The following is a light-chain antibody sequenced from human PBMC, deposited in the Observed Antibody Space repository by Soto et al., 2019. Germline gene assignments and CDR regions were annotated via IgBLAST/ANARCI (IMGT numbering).Light chain of an antibody. CDR3: QAYDNSLGVFVL. Sequence: QSVLTQPPSVSGAPGQTVTISCSGSSSNIGAGYDVHWYQQVPGTVPKLVIYDTFNRPSGVPDRFSGSKSGTSASLAITGLQAEDEADYYCQAYDNSLGVFVLFGGGTKLTVL. J-gene: IGLJ3*02. V-gene: IGLV1-40*01. CDR1: SSNIGAGYD. CDR2: DTF.